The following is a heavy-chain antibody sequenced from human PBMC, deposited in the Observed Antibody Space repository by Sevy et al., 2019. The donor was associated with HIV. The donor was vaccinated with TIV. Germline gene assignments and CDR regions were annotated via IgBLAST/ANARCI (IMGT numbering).Heavy chain of an antibody. CDR2: ITSTGSTT. D-gene: IGHD2-15*01. Sequence: GGSLRLSCAASGFIFGNHAMSWVRQTPGKGLEWVSGITSTGSTTYYMDSVKGRFTISRDNSKNTLYLQMNSLRAEDTAVYYCAKGFCSGATCPRDYYYYGMDVWGQGTTVTVSS. CDR3: AKGFCSGATCPRDYYYYGMDV. J-gene: IGHJ6*02. CDR1: GFIFGNHA. V-gene: IGHV3-23*05.